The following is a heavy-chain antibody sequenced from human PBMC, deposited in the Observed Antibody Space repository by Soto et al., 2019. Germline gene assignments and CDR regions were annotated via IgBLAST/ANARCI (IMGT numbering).Heavy chain of an antibody. CDR2: TIPMIGTS. V-gene: IGHV1-69*01. CDR3: ARCNTSWYGGYYGLDV. J-gene: IGHJ6*02. D-gene: IGHD2-2*01. CDR1: GGTFSTYA. Sequence: QVQLVQSGAEVKKPGSSVKVSCKASGGTFSTYAINWVRQAPGQGLEWMGGTIPMIGTSNYAQKFQGRVTITADESTSTAYMALSSLRSEDTAVYYCARCNTSWYGGYYGLDVWGQGTTVTVSS.